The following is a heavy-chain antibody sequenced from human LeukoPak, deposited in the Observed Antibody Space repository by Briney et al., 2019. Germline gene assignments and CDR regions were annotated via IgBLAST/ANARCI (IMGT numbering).Heavy chain of an antibody. D-gene: IGHD4-17*01. J-gene: IGHJ4*02. Sequence: PSETLSLTCTVSGGSISSYYWSWIRQPPGKGLEWIGYIYYSGSTNYKPSLKSRVTISVDTSKNQFSLKLSSVTAADTAVYYCARGRYGDYVDYWGQGTLVTVSS. V-gene: IGHV4-59*12. CDR1: GGSISSYY. CDR2: IYYSGST. CDR3: ARGRYGDYVDY.